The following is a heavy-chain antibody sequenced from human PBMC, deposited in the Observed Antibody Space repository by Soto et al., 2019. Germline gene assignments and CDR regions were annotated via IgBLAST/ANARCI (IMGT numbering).Heavy chain of an antibody. V-gene: IGHV3-21*01. D-gene: IGHD3-10*01. Sequence: EVQLVESGGGLVKPGGSLRLSCAASGFTFSSYSMNWVRQAPGKGLEWVSSISSSSSYIYYADSVKGRFTISRDNAKNALYLQMNSLRAEDTAVYYCARDGQAMVRGVILVEGPPIDYWGQGTLVTVSS. CDR3: ARDGQAMVRGVILVEGPPIDY. J-gene: IGHJ4*02. CDR2: ISSSSSYI. CDR1: GFTFSSYS.